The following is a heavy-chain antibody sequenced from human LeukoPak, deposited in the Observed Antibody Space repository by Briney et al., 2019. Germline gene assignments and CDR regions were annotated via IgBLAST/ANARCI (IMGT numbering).Heavy chain of an antibody. V-gene: IGHV1-69*13. CDR3: ARVGRYYYDSRKDWFDP. CDR1: GGTFSSYA. Sequence: SVKVSCKASGGTFSSYAISWVRQAPGQGLEWMGGIIPIFGTANYAQKFQGRVTITADESTSTAYMELSSLRSEDTAVYYCARVGRYYYDSRKDWFDPWGQGTLVTVSS. J-gene: IGHJ5*02. CDR2: IIPIFGTA. D-gene: IGHD3-22*01.